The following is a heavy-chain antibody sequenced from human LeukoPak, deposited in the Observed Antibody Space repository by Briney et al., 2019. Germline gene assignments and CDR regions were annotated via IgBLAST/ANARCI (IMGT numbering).Heavy chain of an antibody. Sequence: GGSLRLSCAASGFTFDDYAMHWVRQAPGKGLEWVSLISGDGIRIHYADSVKGRFTISRDNSKNSLYLQMSRLRAEDTALYYCAKAVESRALARPYGMDVWGQGTPVTDSS. CDR1: GFTFDDYA. D-gene: IGHD3-3*02. V-gene: IGHV3-43*02. CDR2: ISGDGIRI. CDR3: AKAVESRALARPYGMDV. J-gene: IGHJ6*02.